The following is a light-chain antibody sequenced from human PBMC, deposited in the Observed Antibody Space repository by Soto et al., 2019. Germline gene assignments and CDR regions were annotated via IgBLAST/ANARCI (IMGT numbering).Light chain of an antibody. Sequence: ETLLTQSPATLSLSPGEISTLSCRSSQDVNSYLAWYRQKPGQAPRLLIYDTSTRATGIPARFSGSGSGTEFTLTISSLQSEDFAVYYCQQYSNWPPITFGQGTRLEIK. V-gene: IGKV3-15*01. CDR3: QQYSNWPPIT. CDR1: QDVNSY. CDR2: DTS. J-gene: IGKJ5*01.